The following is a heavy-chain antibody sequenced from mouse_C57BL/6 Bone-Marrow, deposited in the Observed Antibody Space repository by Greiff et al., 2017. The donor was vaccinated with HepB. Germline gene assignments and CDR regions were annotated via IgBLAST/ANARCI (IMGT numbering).Heavy chain of an antibody. D-gene: IGHD1-1*01. CDR3: ARKDYYYGSSPFAY. J-gene: IGHJ3*01. CDR2: INPYNGGT. CDR1: GYTFTDYY. V-gene: IGHV1-19*01. Sequence: EVQLQQSGPVLVKPGASVKMSCKASGYTFTDYYMNWVKQSHGKSLEWIGVINPYNGGTSYNQKFKGKATLTVDKSSSTAYMELNSLTSEDSAVYYGARKDYYYGSSPFAYWGQGTLVTVSA.